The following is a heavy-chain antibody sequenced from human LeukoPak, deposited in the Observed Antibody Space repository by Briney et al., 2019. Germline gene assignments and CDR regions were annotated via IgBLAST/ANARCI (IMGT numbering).Heavy chain of an antibody. D-gene: IGHD1-26*01. V-gene: IGHV1-69*04. CDR1: GGTFSIYA. CDR3: ARDSGSYYSYYFDY. CDR2: IIPIFGIA. J-gene: IGHJ4*02. Sequence: SVKVCCKASGGTFSIYAISWVRQAPGQGMEWMGRIIPIFGIANYAQEFQGRVTITADKSTSTAYMELSSLRSEDTAVYYCARDSGSYYSYYFDYWGQGTLVTVSS.